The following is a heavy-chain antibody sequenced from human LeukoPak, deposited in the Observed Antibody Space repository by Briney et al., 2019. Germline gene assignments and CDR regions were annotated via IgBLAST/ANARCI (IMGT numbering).Heavy chain of an antibody. CDR3: ARGGYNWKGAYMDV. Sequence: SETLSLTCAVYGGSFSGYYWRWIRQPPGKGVEGIGEINHSGSTNYNPSLKSRVTISVDTSKNQFSLKLSSVTAADMAVYYCARGGYNWKGAYMDVWDKGTTVTVSS. CDR1: GGSFSGYY. J-gene: IGHJ6*03. V-gene: IGHV4-34*01. D-gene: IGHD1-20*01. CDR2: INHSGST.